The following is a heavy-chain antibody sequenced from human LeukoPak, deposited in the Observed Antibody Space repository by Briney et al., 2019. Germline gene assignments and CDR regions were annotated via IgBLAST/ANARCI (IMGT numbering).Heavy chain of an antibody. V-gene: IGHV1-2*02. D-gene: IGHD6-19*01. Sequence: ASVKVSCQPSGYTFTGYYMHWLRQAPGQGLAWMGWINPTSGGPNYAQKFQGRVTMTRDTSISTAYMELSRLRSAHTAAYYCARGSAVASKRNYYYYGMDVWGQGTTVTVSS. J-gene: IGHJ6*02. CDR3: ARGSAVASKRNYYYYGMDV. CDR1: GYTFTGYY. CDR2: INPTSGGP.